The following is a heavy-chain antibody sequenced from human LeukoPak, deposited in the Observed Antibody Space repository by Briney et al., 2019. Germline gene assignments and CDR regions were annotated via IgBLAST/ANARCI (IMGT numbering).Heavy chain of an antibody. CDR3: ARRSATRGSYSGMDV. D-gene: IGHD2-21*02. CDR2: IYYSGST. J-gene: IGHJ6*02. Sequence: SETLSLTCTVSGGSISSYYWSWIRQPPGKGLEWLGYIYYSGSTNYNPSLKSRVTISVDTSKSQFSLKLSSVTAADTAVYYCARRSATRGSYSGMDVWGQGTTVTVFS. V-gene: IGHV4-59*08. CDR1: GGSISSYY.